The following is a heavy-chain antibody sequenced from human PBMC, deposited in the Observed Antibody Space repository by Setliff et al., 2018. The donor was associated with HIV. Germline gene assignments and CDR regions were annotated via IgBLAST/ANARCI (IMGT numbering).Heavy chain of an antibody. CDR3: AIEDGCGGHYHS. CDR2: ISSSGDSV. D-gene: IGHD2-21*01. Sequence: PGGSLRLSCAASGFPFSNYCMNWVRQAPGKGLQWLSYISSSGDSVYGDSMKGRITISRDKANNSLYLQIHSLTAEDTAVYYCAIEDGCGGHYHSWGQGTLVTVSS. J-gene: IGHJ4*02. V-gene: IGHV3-48*01. CDR1: GFPFSNYC.